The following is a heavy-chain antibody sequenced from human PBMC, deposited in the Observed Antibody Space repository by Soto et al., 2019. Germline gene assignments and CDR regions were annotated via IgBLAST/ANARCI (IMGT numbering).Heavy chain of an antibody. CDR2: ISGHDGNT. CDR1: GYTFTNHG. Sequence: QVQLVQSGAEVKKPGASVKVSCKASGYTFTNHGISWVRQAPGQGLEWLGWISGHDGNTKYTQRLQGRVTMTTDTSTSTAYMELRSLKSDDTSVYDCASDRYPLAYYFDYWGQGTLVTVSS. D-gene: IGHD1-26*01. J-gene: IGHJ4*02. V-gene: IGHV1-18*01. CDR3: ASDRYPLAYYFDY.